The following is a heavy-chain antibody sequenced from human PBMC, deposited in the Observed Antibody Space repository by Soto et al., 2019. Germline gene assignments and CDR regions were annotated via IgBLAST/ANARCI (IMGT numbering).Heavy chain of an antibody. D-gene: IGHD3-10*01. CDR3: AREPNGSGYVNWFEP. CDR1: GGTFSSYA. Sequence: GASVKVSCKASGGTFSSYAISWVRQAPGQGLEWMGGIIPIFGTANYAQKFQGRVTITADESTSTAYMELSSLRSEDTAVYYCAREPNGSGYVNWFEPWGQGTLVTVSA. J-gene: IGHJ5*02. V-gene: IGHV1-69*13. CDR2: IIPIFGTA.